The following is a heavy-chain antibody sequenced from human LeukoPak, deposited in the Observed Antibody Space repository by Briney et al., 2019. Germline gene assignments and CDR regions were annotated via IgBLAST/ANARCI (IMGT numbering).Heavy chain of an antibody. D-gene: IGHD1-26*01. J-gene: IGHJ3*02. V-gene: IGHV1-3*01. CDR2: INAGNGNA. CDR1: GGTFSSYA. CDR3: ATMVGAPYDAFDI. Sequence: ASVRVSCKASGGTFSSYAISWVRQAPGQRLEWMGWINAGNGNAKHSQKFQGRVTFTRDTSATTAYMELSSLRSEDAAVYYCATMVGAPYDAFDIWGQGTMVTVS.